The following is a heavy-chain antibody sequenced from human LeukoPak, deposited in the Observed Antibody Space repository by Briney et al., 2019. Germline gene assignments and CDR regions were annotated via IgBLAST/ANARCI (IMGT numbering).Heavy chain of an antibody. Sequence: GGSLRLSCAASGFTFDDYAMHWVRQAPGKGLEWVSSISWSSGTIGYADSVKGRFTMSRDNAKNSLYLQMNSLRAVDTALYYCVKDTSPIAKYYMDVWGKGTTVTISS. CDR3: VKDTSPIAKYYMDV. J-gene: IGHJ6*03. CDR1: GFTFDDYA. CDR2: ISWSSGTI. D-gene: IGHD2-21*01. V-gene: IGHV3-9*01.